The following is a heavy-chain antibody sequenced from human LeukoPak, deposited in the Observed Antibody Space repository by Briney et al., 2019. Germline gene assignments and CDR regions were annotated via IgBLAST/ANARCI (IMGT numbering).Heavy chain of an antibody. V-gene: IGHV4-59*01. J-gene: IGHJ5*02. CDR1: GGSISSYY. Sequence: SETLSLTCTVSGGSISSYYWSWIRQPPGKGLEWIGYIYYSGSTNYNPSLKSRVTISVDTSKNQFSLKLSSVTAADTAVYYCARVWIIAVAGTGWFDPWGQGTLVTVPS. CDR2: IYYSGST. D-gene: IGHD6-19*01. CDR3: ARVWIIAVAGTGWFDP.